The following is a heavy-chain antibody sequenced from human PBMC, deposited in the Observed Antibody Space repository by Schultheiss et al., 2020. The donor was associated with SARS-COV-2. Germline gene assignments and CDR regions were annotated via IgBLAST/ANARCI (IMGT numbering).Heavy chain of an antibody. D-gene: IGHD5-18*01. J-gene: IGHJ6*02. CDR1: GGSISSYY. CDR2: IYYSGST. Sequence: SETLSLTCTVSGGSISSYYWSWIRQPPGKGLEWIGYIYYSGSTNYNPSLKSRVTISVDTSKNQFSLKLSSVTAADTAVYYCARGTLTAMVTIPYYYYGMDVWGQGTTVTVSS. CDR3: ARGTLTAMVTIPYYYYGMDV. V-gene: IGHV4-59*08.